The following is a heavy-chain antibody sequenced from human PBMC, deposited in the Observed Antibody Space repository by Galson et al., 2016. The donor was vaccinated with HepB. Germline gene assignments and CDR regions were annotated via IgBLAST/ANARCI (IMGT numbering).Heavy chain of an antibody. J-gene: IGHJ4*02. CDR3: ARERNYYDSSGYYYDYFDY. V-gene: IGHV3-21*01. D-gene: IGHD3-22*01. CDR1: GFTFSSYS. Sequence: SLRLPCAVSGFTFSSYSMNWVRQAPGKGLEWVSSIASNSRYINYADSVKGRFTMSRDNAKNSLYLQMHSLRAEDTAVYYCARERNYYDSSGYYYDYFDYWGQGTLVTVSS. CDR2: IASNSRYI.